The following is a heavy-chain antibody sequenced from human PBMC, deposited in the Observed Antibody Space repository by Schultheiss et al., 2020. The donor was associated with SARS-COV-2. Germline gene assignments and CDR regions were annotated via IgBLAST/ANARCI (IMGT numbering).Heavy chain of an antibody. CDR2: ISYDGSNK. J-gene: IGHJ4*02. Sequence: GGSLRLSCAASGFTFSSYGMHWVRQAPGKGLEWVAVISYDGSNKYYADSVKGRFTISRDNSKNTLYLQMNSLRAEDTAVYYCSTLRKYSSSWYDWYADYRGQGTLVTVSS. D-gene: IGHD6-13*01. V-gene: IGHV3-30*19. CDR1: GFTFSSYG. CDR3: STLRKYSSSWYDWYADY.